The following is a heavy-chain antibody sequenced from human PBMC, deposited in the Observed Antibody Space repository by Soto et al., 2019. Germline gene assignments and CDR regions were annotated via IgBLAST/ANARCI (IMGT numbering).Heavy chain of an antibody. J-gene: IGHJ4*02. CDR3: AREASVLIPAAQPSRFDS. CDR2: ISPYSGYT. Sequence: GASVKVSCKGFGCNFMKYGINWVRQAPGQGLEWVGWISPYSGYTHSAQKFHGRLTLTTDTAASTAYMELRILRSADTALYYCAREASVLIPAAQPSRFDSWGQGTLVTVSS. CDR1: GCNFMKYG. V-gene: IGHV1-18*01. D-gene: IGHD2-2*01.